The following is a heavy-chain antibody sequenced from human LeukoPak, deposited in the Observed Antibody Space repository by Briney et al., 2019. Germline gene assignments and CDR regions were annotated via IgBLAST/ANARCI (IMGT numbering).Heavy chain of an antibody. CDR1: GFTFSSYT. J-gene: IGHJ4*02. CDR2: ISGSGDTT. CDR3: AKDRISTSGTVDY. Sequence: GGSLRLSCAASGFTFSSYTLSWVRQAPGKGLEWVSGISGSGDTTYYADSVKGRFTISRDNSKNTLYLQMNSLRAEDTAIYYCAKDRISTSGTVDYWGQGTLVTVSS. V-gene: IGHV3-23*01. D-gene: IGHD6-13*01.